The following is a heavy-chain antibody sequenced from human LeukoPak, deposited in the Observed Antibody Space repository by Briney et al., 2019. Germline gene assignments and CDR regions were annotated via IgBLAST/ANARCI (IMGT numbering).Heavy chain of an antibody. D-gene: IGHD3-9*01. CDR2: IIPIFGTA. V-gene: IGHV1-69*13. CDR1: GGTFSSYA. CDR3: ARDLNYDILTGYGY. J-gene: IGHJ4*02. Sequence: SVKVSCKASGGTFSSYAISWVRQAPGQGLEWMGGIIPIFGTAYYAQKFQGRVTITADESTSTAYMELSSLRSEDTAVYYCARDLNYDILTGYGYWGQGTLVTVSS.